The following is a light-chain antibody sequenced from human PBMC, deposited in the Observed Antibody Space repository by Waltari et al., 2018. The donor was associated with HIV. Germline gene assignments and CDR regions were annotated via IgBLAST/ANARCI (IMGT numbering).Light chain of an antibody. CDR1: SSNIGSND. CDR2: RDD. CDR3: SAWDDGLDGLLV. J-gene: IGLJ3*02. Sequence: HSVLTQPPSASGTPGQRVTISCSGSSSNIGSNDVDWYQQLPGTAPKLLIYRDDQRPSGVPDRFSGTKSGTSASLAISGLRSEDEADYYCSAWDDGLDGLLVFGGGTKLTVL. V-gene: IGLV1-47*01.